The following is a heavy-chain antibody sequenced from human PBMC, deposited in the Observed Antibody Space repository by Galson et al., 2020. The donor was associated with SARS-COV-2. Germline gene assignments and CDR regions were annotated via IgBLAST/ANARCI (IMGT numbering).Heavy chain of an antibody. V-gene: IGHV4-38-2*01. J-gene: IGHJ4*02. D-gene: IGHD1-1*01. Sequence: ASETLSLTCGVSGLHLNSELYWSWIRQSPGKGLEWIGTVHYTRLTHTNPSLSTPITMSVDPSTRRFSLKLRSVTATDTAVYFCAGGPLRTTSSPQMQFDYWGQGTLVTVSS. CDR2: VHYTRLT. CDR1: GLHLNSELY. CDR3: AGGPLRTTSSPQMQFDY.